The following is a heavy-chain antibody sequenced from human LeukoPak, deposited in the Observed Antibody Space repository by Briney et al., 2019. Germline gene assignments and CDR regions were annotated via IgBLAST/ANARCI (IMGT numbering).Heavy chain of an antibody. D-gene: IGHD3-16*01. CDR2: IYYSGST. J-gene: IGHJ4*02. V-gene: IGHV4-59*01. CDR3: ARDPHRGSERSPHEYYFDY. Sequence: SETLSLTCTVSGGSISSYYWSWIRQPPGKGLEWIGYIYYSGSTNYNPSLKSRVTISVDTSKNQFSLKLSSVTAADTAVHYCARDPHRGSERSPHEYYFDYWGQGTLVTVSS. CDR1: GGSISSYY.